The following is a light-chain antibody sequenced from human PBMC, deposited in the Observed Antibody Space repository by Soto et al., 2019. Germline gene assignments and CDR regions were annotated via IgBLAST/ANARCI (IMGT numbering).Light chain of an antibody. Sequence: EIVMTQSPATLSVSQGERAPLSCRASRGVSSTLAWYQQKPGQAPRLLIYGASTRATGIPARFSGSGSGTEFTLTISSLQSEDFAVYYCQQYNNWPPITFGQGTRLEIK. CDR3: QQYNNWPPIT. J-gene: IGKJ5*01. CDR2: GAS. CDR1: RGVSST. V-gene: IGKV3-15*01.